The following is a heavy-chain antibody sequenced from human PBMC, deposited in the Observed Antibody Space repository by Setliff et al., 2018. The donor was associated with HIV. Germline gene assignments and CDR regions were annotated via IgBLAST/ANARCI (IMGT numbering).Heavy chain of an antibody. D-gene: IGHD3-10*01. CDR1: GGSISSYY. J-gene: IGHJ2*01. CDR3: ARSARFFYASGSRRYFDL. V-gene: IGHV4-4*08. CDR2: IYTSESS. Sequence: PSQTLSLTCSVSGGSISSYYWSWIRQPPGKGLEWIGYIYTSESSNYNPSLKSRVTFSVDTSRNQFSLKLSSVTAADTAVYYCARSARFFYASGSRRYFDLWGRGTLVTLSS.